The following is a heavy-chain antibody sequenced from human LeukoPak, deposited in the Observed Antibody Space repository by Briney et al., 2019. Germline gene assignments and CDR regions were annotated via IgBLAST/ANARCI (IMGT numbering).Heavy chain of an antibody. CDR1: GGSNSRSSYY. D-gene: IGHD6-13*01. Sequence: SETLSLTCSVSGGSNSRSSYYWGWTRQPPGKGLEWIGSIYYSGSTYHNPSLKSRVTISVDTSRNQFSLKLGSVTAADTAVYYCARHGSIATGAFTYWGQGTLVTVSS. J-gene: IGHJ4*02. V-gene: IGHV4-39*01. CDR3: ARHGSIATGAFTY. CDR2: IYYSGST.